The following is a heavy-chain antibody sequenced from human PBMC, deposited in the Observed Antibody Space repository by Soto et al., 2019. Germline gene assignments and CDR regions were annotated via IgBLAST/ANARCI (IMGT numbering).Heavy chain of an antibody. CDR1: AYTFTGYY. J-gene: IGHJ6*02. CDR3: ARDRGVNFYYYYGMDV. V-gene: IGHV1-2*04. CDR2: INPNSGGT. Sequence: ASVKVSCKASAYTFTGYYMHWVRQAPGQGLEWMGWINPNSGGTNYAQKFQGWVTMTRDTSISTAYMELSRLRSDDTAVYYCARDRGVNFYYYYGMDVWGQGTTVTVSS.